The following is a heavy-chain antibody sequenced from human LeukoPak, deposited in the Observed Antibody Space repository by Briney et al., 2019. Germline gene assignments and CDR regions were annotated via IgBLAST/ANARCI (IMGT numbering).Heavy chain of an antibody. Sequence: SVKVSCKASGGTFSSYAISWVRQAPGQGLEWMGRIIPIFGTANYAQKFQGRVTITTDESTSTAYMELSSLRSEDTAVYYCARDIKGLYSSSWYHGYNWFDPWGQGTLVTVSS. CDR1: GGTFSSYA. CDR2: IIPIFGTA. J-gene: IGHJ5*02. CDR3: ARDIKGLYSSSWYHGYNWFDP. V-gene: IGHV1-69*05. D-gene: IGHD6-13*01.